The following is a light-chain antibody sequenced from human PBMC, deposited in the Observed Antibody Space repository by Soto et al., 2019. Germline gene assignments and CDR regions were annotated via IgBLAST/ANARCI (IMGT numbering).Light chain of an antibody. V-gene: IGLV1-40*01. CDR2: GNN. CDR1: SSTIGAGYD. J-gene: IGLJ1*01. Sequence: QSVLTQPPSVSGAPGQRVTISCTGSSSTIGAGYDVHWYQQLPGTAPKLLIYGNNNRPSGVPDRFSGSKSGTSASLAITGLQAEDEADYYCQSYDNSLPVFGTGTKVTVL. CDR3: QSYDNSLPV.